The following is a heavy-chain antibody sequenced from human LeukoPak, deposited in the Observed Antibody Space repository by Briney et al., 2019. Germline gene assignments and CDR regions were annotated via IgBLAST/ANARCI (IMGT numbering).Heavy chain of an antibody. D-gene: IGHD2-2*01. CDR3: ARDLLYCSSTSCPFDY. CDR1: GFTFSSYA. J-gene: IGHJ4*02. V-gene: IGHV3-30-3*01. CDR2: ISYDGSNK. Sequence: PGGSLRLSCAASGFTFSSYAMNWVRQAPGKGLEWVSDISYDGSNKHYADPVKGRFTISRDNAKNSLYLQMNSLRAEDTAVYYCARDLLYCSSTSCPFDYWGQGTLVTVSS.